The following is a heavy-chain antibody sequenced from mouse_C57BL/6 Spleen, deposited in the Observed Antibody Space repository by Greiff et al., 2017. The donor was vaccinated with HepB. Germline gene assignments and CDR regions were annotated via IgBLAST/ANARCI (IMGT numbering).Heavy chain of an antibody. D-gene: IGHD1-1*01. CDR1: GYTFTSYG. Sequence: QVQLKQSGAELARPGASVKLSCKASGYTFTSYGISWVKQRTGQGLEWIGEIYPRSGNTYYNEKFKGKATLTADKSSSTAYMELRSLTSEDSAVYFCARQDGSSLFDYWGQGTTLTVSS. J-gene: IGHJ2*01. CDR2: IYPRSGNT. V-gene: IGHV1-81*01. CDR3: ARQDGSSLFDY.